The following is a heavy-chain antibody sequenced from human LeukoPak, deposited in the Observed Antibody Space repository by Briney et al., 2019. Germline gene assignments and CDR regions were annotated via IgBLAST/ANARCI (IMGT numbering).Heavy chain of an antibody. D-gene: IGHD3-3*01. Sequence: GESLKISCKASGYSFTSYWIGWVRQMPGKGLEWMGIIYPGDSDTRYSPSFQGQVTISADKSISTAYLQWSSLKASDTAMYYCARHTQTYDFWSGLVRDVYYYYYMDVWGKGTTVTVSS. CDR2: IYPGDSDT. CDR3: ARHTQTYDFWSGLVRDVYYYYYMDV. J-gene: IGHJ6*03. CDR1: GYSFTSYW. V-gene: IGHV5-51*01.